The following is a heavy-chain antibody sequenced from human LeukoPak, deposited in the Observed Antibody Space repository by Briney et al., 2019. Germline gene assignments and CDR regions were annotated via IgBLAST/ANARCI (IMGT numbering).Heavy chain of an antibody. D-gene: IGHD6-13*01. Sequence: ASVKVSCKASGYTFTGYYMHWVRQAPGQGLEWMGIINPSGGSTSYAQKFQGRVTMTRDMSTSTVYMELSSLRSEDTAVYYCARRGQQGSSWHYYYYYMDVWGKGTTVTVSS. J-gene: IGHJ6*03. CDR2: INPSGGST. V-gene: IGHV1-46*01. CDR3: ARRGQQGSSWHYYYYYMDV. CDR1: GYTFTGYY.